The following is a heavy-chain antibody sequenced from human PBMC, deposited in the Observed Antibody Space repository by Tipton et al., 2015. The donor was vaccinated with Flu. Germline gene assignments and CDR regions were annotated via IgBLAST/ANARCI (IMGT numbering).Heavy chain of an antibody. CDR1: GGSMRNYC. V-gene: IGHV4-4*07. Sequence: QLVQSGPEVKPSETLSLTCTISGGSMRNYCLSWIRQPAGKGLEWIGRIYNGGNINYNPSLKSRVTMSVDTSKHQFSLKVTSVTAADTAVYYCARGRLARLEWEPHIWGQGSLVTVSS. CDR2: IYNGGNI. J-gene: IGHJ4*02. D-gene: IGHD1-26*01. CDR3: ARGRLARLEWEPHI.